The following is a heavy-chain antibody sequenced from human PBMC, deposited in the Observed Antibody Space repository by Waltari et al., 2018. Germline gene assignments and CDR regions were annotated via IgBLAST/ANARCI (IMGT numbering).Heavy chain of an antibody. D-gene: IGHD6-25*01. V-gene: IGHV3-48*01. Sequence: EVQLVESGGGLVQPGGSLRLSFAASGFTFISYGMTCVRHARGKGLEWVSYISSSSSTIYYADSVKGRFTISRDNAKNSLYLQMNSLRAEDTAVYYCARDGGGYPRDYYYGMDVWGQGTTVTVSS. CDR2: ISSSSSTI. CDR1: GFTFISYG. J-gene: IGHJ6*02. CDR3: ARDGGGYPRDYYYGMDV.